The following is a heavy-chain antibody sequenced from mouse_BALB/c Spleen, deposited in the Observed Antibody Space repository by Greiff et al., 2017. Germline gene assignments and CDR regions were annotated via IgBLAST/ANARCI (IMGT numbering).Heavy chain of an antibody. Sequence: VHLQQSGPELVKPGASVKVSCTASGYAFTSYTMYWVQQSPGKSLEWIGYIGHYNGGTSYNQKFKGKATLTVDKSSSTAYMHLSSLTSEDSAVYYCTSGRRAFAYWGQGTLVTVSA. D-gene: IGHD3-1*01. J-gene: IGHJ3*01. CDR3: TSGRRAFAY. CDR1: GYAFTSYT. V-gene: IGHV1S135*01. CDR2: IGHYNGGT.